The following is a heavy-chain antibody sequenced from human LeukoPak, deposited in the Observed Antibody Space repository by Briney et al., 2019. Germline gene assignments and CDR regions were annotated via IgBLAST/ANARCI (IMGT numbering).Heavy chain of an antibody. V-gene: IGHV1-69*01. J-gene: IGHJ6*03. Sequence: ASVKVSCKASGGTFSSYAISWVRQAPGQGLEWTGGIIPIFGTANYAQKFQGRVTITADESTSTAYMELSSLRSDDTAVYYCAKVVAADYYYYYMDVWGKGTTVTISS. CDR1: GGTFSSYA. CDR3: AKVVAADYYYYYMDV. CDR2: IIPIFGTA. D-gene: IGHD5-12*01.